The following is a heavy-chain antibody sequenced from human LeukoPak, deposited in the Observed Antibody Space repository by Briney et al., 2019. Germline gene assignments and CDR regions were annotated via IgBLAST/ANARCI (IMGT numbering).Heavy chain of an antibody. CDR1: GGSISSRLFY. V-gene: IGHV4-39*07. D-gene: IGHD3-22*01. CDR3: ARLDYYDSSGLYYFDY. Sequence: SEALSLTCTVSGGSISSRLFYWGWIRQPPGKGLEWIGNIHYSGTSYYNSSLKSRVTISVDTSKNQFSLKLSSVTAADTAVYYCARLDYYDSSGLYYFDYWGQGTLVTVSS. CDR2: IHYSGTS. J-gene: IGHJ4*02.